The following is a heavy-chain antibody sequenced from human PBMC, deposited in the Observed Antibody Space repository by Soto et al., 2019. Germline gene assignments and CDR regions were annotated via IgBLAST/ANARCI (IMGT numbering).Heavy chain of an antibody. V-gene: IGHV1-24*01. CDR2: FDPEDGET. D-gene: IGHD1-7*01. Sequence: GASVKVSCKVSGYTLTELSMHWVRQAPGKGLEWMGGFDPEDGETIYAQKFQGRVTMTEDTSTDTACMELSSLRSEDTPGYYCAVWKYLHWFDPWGQGTLGTVSS. CDR3: AVWKYLHWFDP. CDR1: GYTLTELS. J-gene: IGHJ5*02.